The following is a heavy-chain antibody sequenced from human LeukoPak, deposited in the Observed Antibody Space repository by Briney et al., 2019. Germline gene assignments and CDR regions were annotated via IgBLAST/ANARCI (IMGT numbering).Heavy chain of an antibody. CDR2: IDGDGSST. D-gene: IGHD6-19*01. CDR1: GFTYSAYW. J-gene: IGHJ4*02. CDR3: AGDGSDWSFDY. Sequence: PGGSLRLSCAASGFTYSAYWMHWVRKAPGKGLVWVSRIDGDGSSTNYADSVKGRFTISRDNAKNTLYLHMNSLRAEDTAVYYCAGDGSDWSFDYWGQGTLVTVSS. V-gene: IGHV3-74*01.